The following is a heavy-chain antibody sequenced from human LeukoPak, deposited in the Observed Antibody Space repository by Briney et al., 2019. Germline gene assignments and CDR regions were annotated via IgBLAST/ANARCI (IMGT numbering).Heavy chain of an antibody. CDR2: IYYSGNT. V-gene: IGHV4-39*01. CDR1: GGSISSSSYY. CDR3: ARHVWGGWSITARKWFDS. Sequence: PSETLSLTCTVSGGSISSSSYYWAWIRQPPGKGLAWIGSIYYSGNTYYNPSLKSRVTISVDTSKNQFSLKLNSVTAADTAIYYCARHVWGGWSITARKWFDSWGQGTLVTVSS. J-gene: IGHJ5*01. D-gene: IGHD6-6*01.